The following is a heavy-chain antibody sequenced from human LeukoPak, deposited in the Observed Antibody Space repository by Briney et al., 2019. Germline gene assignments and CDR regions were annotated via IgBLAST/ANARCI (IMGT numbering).Heavy chain of an antibody. CDR1: GFTFRSFE. J-gene: IGHJ4*02. Sequence: SGGSLRLSCAASGFTFRSFEMNWVRQAPGKGLECLSYISGDGTTIQYADSEKGRFTISRDNANNSLYLQMDSLRVEDTAVYYCARAVSAARVYDYWGQGTLVTVSS. V-gene: IGHV3-48*03. D-gene: IGHD2-15*01. CDR2: ISGDGTTI. CDR3: ARAVSAARVYDY.